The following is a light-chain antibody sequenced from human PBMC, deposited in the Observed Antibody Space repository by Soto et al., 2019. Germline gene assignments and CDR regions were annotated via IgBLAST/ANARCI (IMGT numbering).Light chain of an antibody. J-gene: IGKJ1*01. CDR3: QHYTSYSEA. CDR1: QTISSW. CDR2: KAS. V-gene: IGKV1-5*03. Sequence: DIQITQSPSTLSGSVGDRVTITFLTSQTISSWLAWYQHRPGKAPKLLIYKASTLKSGVPSRFSGSGSGTEFTLTISSLQPDDFATYYCQHYTSYSEAFGQGTKVDIK.